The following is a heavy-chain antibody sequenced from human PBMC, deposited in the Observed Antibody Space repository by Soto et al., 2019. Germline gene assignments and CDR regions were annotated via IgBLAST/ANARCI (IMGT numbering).Heavy chain of an antibody. J-gene: IGHJ4*02. CDR1: GYIFTGYY. CDR3: ARGPLE. Sequence: QVRLVQSGAEVKKPGASVKVSCKAFGYIFTGYYLHWVRQAPGQGLEWVGRIDPDSGDSDYSQKYHGRVTLTRDTAIDTAYMEVTRLTVDETAVYYCARGPLEWGQGTPVTVSS. CDR2: IDPDSGDS. V-gene: IGHV1-2*02.